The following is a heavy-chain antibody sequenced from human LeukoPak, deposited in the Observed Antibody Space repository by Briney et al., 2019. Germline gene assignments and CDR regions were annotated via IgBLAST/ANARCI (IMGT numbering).Heavy chain of an antibody. D-gene: IGHD3-10*01. Sequence: GGSLRLSCAASGFTFSSYTMNWVRQAPGKGLEWVSYISSSSSIIYYADSVKGRFTISRDNAANSLSLQMNSLRAEDTAVNYCARGSYYPDYWGQGTRVTVSS. V-gene: IGHV3-48*04. CDR2: ISSSSSII. CDR1: GFTFSSYT. CDR3: ARGSYYPDY. J-gene: IGHJ4*02.